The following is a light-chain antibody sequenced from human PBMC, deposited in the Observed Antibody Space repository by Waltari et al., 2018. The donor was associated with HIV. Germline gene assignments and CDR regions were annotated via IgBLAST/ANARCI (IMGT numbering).Light chain of an antibody. Sequence: QSVLTQPPSVSAAPGQRVTISCSGSRSNIGNNYVSWYQQLPRTAPKLLIYDNNQRPSGIPDRCSASKAGTSATLAITGLQTGDEADYYCGTWDSSLSAFVFGTGTTVTVL. J-gene: IGLJ1*01. CDR1: RSNIGNNY. CDR3: GTWDSSLSAFV. CDR2: DNN. V-gene: IGLV1-51*01.